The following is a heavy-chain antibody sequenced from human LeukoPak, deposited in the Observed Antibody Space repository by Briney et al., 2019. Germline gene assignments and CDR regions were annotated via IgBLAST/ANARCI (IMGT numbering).Heavy chain of an antibody. J-gene: IGHJ4*02. CDR3: AKERSYYDSSGYLDY. D-gene: IGHD3-22*01. CDR1: GFTFNNHD. V-gene: IGHV3-30*18. Sequence: GRSLRLSCAASGFTFNNHDMHWVRQAPGKGLEWVAVISYDGSNKYYADSVKGRFTISRDNSKNTLYLQMNSLRAEDTAVYYCAKERSYYDSSGYLDYWGQGTLVTVSS. CDR2: ISYDGSNK.